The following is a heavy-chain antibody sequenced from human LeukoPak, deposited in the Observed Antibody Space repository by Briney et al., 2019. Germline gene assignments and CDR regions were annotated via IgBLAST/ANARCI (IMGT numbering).Heavy chain of an antibody. CDR1: GGSISSYY. V-gene: IGHV4-59*01. CDR2: IYYSGST. J-gene: IGHJ5*02. CDR3: ARVYSSGWYSLMNWFDP. D-gene: IGHD6-19*01. Sequence: SETLSLTCTVSGGSISSYYWSWIRQPPGKGLEWIGYIYYSGSTNYNPSLKSRVTISVDTSKNQFSLKLSSVTAADTAVYYRARVYSSGWYSLMNWFDPWGKGTLVTVSS.